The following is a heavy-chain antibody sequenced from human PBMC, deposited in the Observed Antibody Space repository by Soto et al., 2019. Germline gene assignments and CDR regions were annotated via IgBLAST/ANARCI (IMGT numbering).Heavy chain of an antibody. D-gene: IGHD3-22*01. V-gene: IGHV4-59*08. CDR3: ARLGGYYQAFDQ. CDR1: GGSISSYY. J-gene: IGHJ4*02. Sequence: PSETLSLTCTVSGGSISSYYGGWFRQPPGKGLEWIGYSGSTTYHPSLKSRVTISVDTSKNQFSLNLTSVTAADTAVYYCARLGGYYQAFDQWGQGSLVTVS. CDR2: YSGST.